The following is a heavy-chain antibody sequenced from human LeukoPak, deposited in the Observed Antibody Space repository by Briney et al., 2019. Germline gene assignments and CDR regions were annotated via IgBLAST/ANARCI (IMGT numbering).Heavy chain of an antibody. Sequence: SSQTLSLTCTVSGGSISSYYWSWIRQPPGKGLEWIGYIYYTGSTNYNPSLKSRVTMSVDTSKNQFSLKLTSVTAADTAVYFCAREIVGAASGGYGMDVWGQGTTVTVSS. J-gene: IGHJ6*02. CDR1: GGSISSYY. D-gene: IGHD1-26*01. V-gene: IGHV4-59*01. CDR2: IYYTGST. CDR3: AREIVGAASGGYGMDV.